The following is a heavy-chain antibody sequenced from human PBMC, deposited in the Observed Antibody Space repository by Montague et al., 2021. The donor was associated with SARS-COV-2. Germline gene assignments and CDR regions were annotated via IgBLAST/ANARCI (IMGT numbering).Heavy chain of an antibody. J-gene: IGHJ6*02. CDR3: AKDQKIDYDILTGYVPGGNYYYYGMDV. CDR2: ISYDGSNQ. Sequence: SLRLSCAASGFTFSSYGMHWVRQAPGKGLEWVAVISYDGSNQYYADSVKGRFTISRDNSKNTLYLQMNSLRAEDTAAYYCAKDQKIDYDILTGYVPGGNYYYYGMDVWGQGTTVTVSS. V-gene: IGHV3-30*18. D-gene: IGHD3-9*01. CDR1: GFTFSSYG.